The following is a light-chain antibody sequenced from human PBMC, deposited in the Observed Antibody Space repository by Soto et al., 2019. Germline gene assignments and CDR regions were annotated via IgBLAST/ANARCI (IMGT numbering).Light chain of an antibody. CDR3: LLDYAYFWA. Sequence: AIQVTQSPSSLSASVGDRVTITCRTSQGIRSALGWYQQKPGKVPKLLIYAASTLQSGVPSRFSGSGSGRDFTLTVSSLQPEDFATYYCLLDYAYFWAFGQGTKVDLK. V-gene: IGKV1-6*01. J-gene: IGKJ1*01. CDR1: QGIRSA. CDR2: AAS.